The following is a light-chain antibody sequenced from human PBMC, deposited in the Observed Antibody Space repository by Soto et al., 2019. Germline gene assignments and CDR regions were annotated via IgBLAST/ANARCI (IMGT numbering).Light chain of an antibody. CDR3: QSYASSLSVLYV. CDR1: SSNIGAGYD. V-gene: IGLV1-40*01. J-gene: IGLJ1*01. Sequence: QSVLAQPPSVSGAPGQRVTISCTGSSSNIGAGYDVHWYQHLPGTAPKLLIYGSSNRPSGVPDRFSGSKSGTSASLAITGLQAEDEADYYCQSYASSLSVLYVFGTRAKVTVL. CDR2: GSS.